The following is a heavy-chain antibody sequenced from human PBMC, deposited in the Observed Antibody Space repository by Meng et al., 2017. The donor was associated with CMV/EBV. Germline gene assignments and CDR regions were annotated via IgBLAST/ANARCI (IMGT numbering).Heavy chain of an antibody. CDR1: GGSTSSSNW. D-gene: IGHD6-6*01. CDR3: ARVQRSSSFGFDP. V-gene: IGHV4-4*02. Sequence: AGAGGSTSSSNWWGWVRQPPGKGLEWIGEIFHSGSTNSHPSLKRRVTISVDKSKNQFSLKLSSVTAADTAVYYCARVQRSSSFGFDPWGQGTLVTVSS. CDR2: IFHSGST. J-gene: IGHJ5*02.